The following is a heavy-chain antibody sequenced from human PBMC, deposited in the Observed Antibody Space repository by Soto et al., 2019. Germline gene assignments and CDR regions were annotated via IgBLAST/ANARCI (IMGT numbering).Heavy chain of an antibody. D-gene: IGHD4-17*01. CDR1: GFTFSSYG. Sequence: QVQLVESGGGVVQPGRSLRLSCAASGFTFSSYGMHWVRQAPGKGLEWVAGIWYDGSNKYYADSVKGRFTISRDNSKNTLYLQMNSLRAEDTAVYYCARDRGLRWYFDYWGQGTLVTVSS. CDR3: ARDRGLRWYFDY. V-gene: IGHV3-33*01. J-gene: IGHJ4*02. CDR2: IWYDGSNK.